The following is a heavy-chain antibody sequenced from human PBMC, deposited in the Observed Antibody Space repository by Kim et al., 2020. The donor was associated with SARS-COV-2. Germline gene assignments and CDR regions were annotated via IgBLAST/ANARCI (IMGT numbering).Heavy chain of an antibody. CDR3: ARRDSSSWYDGNWFDP. CDR1: GGSISSYY. Sequence: SETLSLTCTVSGGSISSYYWSWIRHPPGKGLEWIGYIYYSGSTNYNPSLKSRVTISVDTSKNQFSLKLSSVTAADTAVYYCARRDSSSWYDGNWFDPWGQGTLVTVSS. D-gene: IGHD6-13*01. V-gene: IGHV4-59*08. J-gene: IGHJ5*02. CDR2: IYYSGST.